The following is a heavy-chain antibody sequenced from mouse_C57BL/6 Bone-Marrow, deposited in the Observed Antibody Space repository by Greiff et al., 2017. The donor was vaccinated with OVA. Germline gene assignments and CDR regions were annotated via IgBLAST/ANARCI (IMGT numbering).Heavy chain of an antibody. D-gene: IGHD2-3*01. V-gene: IGHV7-1*01. J-gene: IGHJ3*01. CDR3: AIDEDGYFSFAD. Sequence: EVNVVESGGGLVQSGRSLRLSCATSGFTFSDFYMEWVRQAPGKGLEWIAASRNKANDYTTEYSASVKGRFIVSRDTSQSILYLQMNALRAEDTDSYYCAIDEDGYFSFADWGQGTLVTVSA. CDR2: SRNKANDYTT. CDR1: GFTFSDFY.